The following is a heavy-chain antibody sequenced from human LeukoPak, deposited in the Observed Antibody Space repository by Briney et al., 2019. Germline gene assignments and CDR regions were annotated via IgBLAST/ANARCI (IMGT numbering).Heavy chain of an antibody. Sequence: GGSLRLSCAASGFTFSSYSMNWVRQAPGKGLEWVSAISNTGGSTYYADSVKGRFTISRDNAKNSLYLQMNSLRAEDTAVYYCARDPLPQVLWFGELFDGMDVWGQGTTVTVSS. J-gene: IGHJ6*02. CDR2: ISNTGGST. CDR3: ARDPLPQVLWFGELFDGMDV. D-gene: IGHD3-10*01. CDR1: GFTFSSYS. V-gene: IGHV3-21*01.